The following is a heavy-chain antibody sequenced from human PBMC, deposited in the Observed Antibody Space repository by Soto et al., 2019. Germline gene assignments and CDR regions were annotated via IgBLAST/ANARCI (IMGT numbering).Heavy chain of an antibody. CDR2: ISYDGSNK. D-gene: IGHD6-13*01. Sequence: PGGSLRLSCAASGFTFSSYAMHWVRQAPGKGLEWVAVISYDGSNKYYADSVKGRFTISRDNSKNTLYLQMNSLRAEDTAVYYCARVAASRREGFFDYWGQGTLVTVSS. CDR1: GFTFSSYA. CDR3: ARVAASRREGFFDY. V-gene: IGHV3-30-3*01. J-gene: IGHJ4*02.